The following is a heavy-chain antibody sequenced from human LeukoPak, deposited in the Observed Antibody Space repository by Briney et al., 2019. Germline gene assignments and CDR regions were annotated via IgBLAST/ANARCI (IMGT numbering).Heavy chain of an antibody. CDR1: GFTFSNAW. J-gene: IGHJ4*02. CDR3: XXXSPLSVAKDPGDY. V-gene: IGHV3-15*01. CDR2: IKSKTDGGTT. D-gene: IGHD2-21*01. Sequence: GGSLRLSCAASGFTFSNAWMSWVRQAPGKGLEWVGRIKSKTDGGTTDYAAPVKGRFTISRDDSKNTMYLQMNSLKTEETAVXXXXXXSPLSVAKDPGDYWGQGTLVTVSS.